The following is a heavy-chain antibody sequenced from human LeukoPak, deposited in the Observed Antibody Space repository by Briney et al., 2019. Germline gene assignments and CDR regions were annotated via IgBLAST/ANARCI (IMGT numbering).Heavy chain of an antibody. Sequence: PSETLSLTCAVYGGSLSGYYWSWIRQPPGKGLEWIGEINHSGSTNYNPSLKSRVTISVDTSKNQFSLKLSSVTAADTAVYYCARGIAAAGNYYYYYYMDVWGKGTTVTVSS. D-gene: IGHD6-13*01. CDR2: INHSGST. J-gene: IGHJ6*03. CDR3: ARGIAAAGNYYYYYYMDV. V-gene: IGHV4-34*01. CDR1: GGSLSGYY.